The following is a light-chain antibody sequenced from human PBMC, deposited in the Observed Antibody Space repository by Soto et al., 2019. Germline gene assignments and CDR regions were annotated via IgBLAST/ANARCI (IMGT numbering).Light chain of an antibody. CDR1: TSNIGSNH. Sequence: QSVLTQPPSVSGTPGQRVTISCSGSTSNIGSNHVNWYQQLPGTAPKLLIYSNYRRPSGVPDRFSASKSGTSASLAISGLRSEDEADFYCATWHDGLWVFGGGTKLTVL. CDR2: SNY. CDR3: ATWHDGLWV. V-gene: IGLV1-47*02. J-gene: IGLJ3*02.